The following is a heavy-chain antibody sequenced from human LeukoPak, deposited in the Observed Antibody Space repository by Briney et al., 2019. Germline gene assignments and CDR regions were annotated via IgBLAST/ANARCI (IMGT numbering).Heavy chain of an antibody. Sequence: QPGGSLRLSCAASGFTVSDTYMTWVRQPPGKGLEYVSIFYSGGVTDYAASVKGRFTISRDESKNTVYHHMNNVRADDTAKYYCARGGANTFNSYYYYSLDVWGKGTTVTVSS. CDR1: GFTVSDTY. J-gene: IGHJ6*04. CDR3: ARGGANTFNSYYYYSLDV. D-gene: IGHD3-10*01. V-gene: IGHV3-53*03. CDR2: FYSGGVT.